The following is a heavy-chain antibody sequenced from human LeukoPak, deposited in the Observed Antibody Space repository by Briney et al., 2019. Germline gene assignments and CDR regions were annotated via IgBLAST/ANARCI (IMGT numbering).Heavy chain of an antibody. Sequence: QSGGSLRLSCAASGFTFSSYAMHWVRQAPGKGLEWVAVISYDGSNKYYADSVKGRFTISRDNSKNTLYLQMNSLRAEDTAVYYCARDPYYDSSGYLYGWGQGTLVTVSS. D-gene: IGHD3-22*01. V-gene: IGHV3-30-3*01. CDR1: GFTFSSYA. J-gene: IGHJ4*02. CDR3: ARDPYYDSSGYLYG. CDR2: ISYDGSNK.